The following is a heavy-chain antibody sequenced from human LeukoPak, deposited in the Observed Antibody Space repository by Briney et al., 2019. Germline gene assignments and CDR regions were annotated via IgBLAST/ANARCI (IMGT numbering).Heavy chain of an antibody. Sequence: GGSLRLSCAASGFTFSSYAMHWVRQAPGKGLEWVAVISYDGSNKYYADSVKGRFTISRDNSKNMLYLQMNSLRAEDTAVYYCARDRAYRITMVRGVLDYWGQGTLVTVSS. CDR3: ARDRAYRITMVRGVLDY. J-gene: IGHJ4*02. CDR2: ISYDGSNK. D-gene: IGHD3-10*01. CDR1: GFTFSSYA. V-gene: IGHV3-30*04.